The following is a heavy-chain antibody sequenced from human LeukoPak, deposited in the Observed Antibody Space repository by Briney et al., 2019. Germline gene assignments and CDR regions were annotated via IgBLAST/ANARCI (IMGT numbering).Heavy chain of an antibody. CDR2: VVGNGGTT. CDR3: ARERAFYYFDY. CDR1: GFTFTTYT. Sequence: GSLRLSCAAYGFTFTTYTIHWVRQAPGQGLEYVSAVVGNGGTTYYANSVKGRFTISRDNSKNTVYLQMGSLRAEDTAVYYCARERAFYYFDYWGQGALVTVSS. J-gene: IGHJ4*02. V-gene: IGHV3-64*01.